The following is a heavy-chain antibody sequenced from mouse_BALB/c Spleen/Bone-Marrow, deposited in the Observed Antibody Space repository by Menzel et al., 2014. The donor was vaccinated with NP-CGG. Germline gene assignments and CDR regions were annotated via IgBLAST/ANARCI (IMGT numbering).Heavy chain of an antibody. J-gene: IGHJ3*01. V-gene: IGHV1-4*01. CDR3: ARSNGNYVLAY. Sequence: QVQLQQPGAELARPGASVKMSCKASGYTFTSYTMHWVKRRPGQGLEWIGYINPSSGYTNYNQKFKDKATLTADKSSSTAYMQLSSLTSEDSAVYYCARSNGNYVLAYWGQGTLVTVSA. D-gene: IGHD2-1*01. CDR1: GYTFTSYT. CDR2: INPSSGYT.